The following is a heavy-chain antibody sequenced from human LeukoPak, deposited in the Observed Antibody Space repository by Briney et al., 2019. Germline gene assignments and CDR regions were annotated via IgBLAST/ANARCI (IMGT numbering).Heavy chain of an antibody. V-gene: IGHV4-39*01. CDR3: ARHPYDSRFDP. J-gene: IGHJ5*02. CDR2: IYYGGNT. CDR1: GGSISSSSYY. D-gene: IGHD3-22*01. Sequence: SETLSLTCTVSGGSISSSSYYWGWIRQPPGKGLEWIGSIYYGGNTYYNPSLKSRVTISVDTSKNQFSLKLSSVTAADTAVYYSARHPYDSRFDPWGQGTLVTVSS.